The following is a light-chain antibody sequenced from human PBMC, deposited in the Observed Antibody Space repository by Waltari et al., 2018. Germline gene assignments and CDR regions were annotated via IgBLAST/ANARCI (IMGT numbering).Light chain of an antibody. V-gene: IGLV2-23*02. Sequence: QSALTQPASVSGSPGQSITIPCTGTSSDVGRYNLVSWYQQHPGKAPKLMIYEVSKRPSGVSNRFSGSKSGNTASLTISGLQAEDEADYYCCSYAGSSTFVFGGGTKLTVL. J-gene: IGLJ2*01. CDR2: EVS. CDR1: SSDVGRYNL. CDR3: CSYAGSSTFV.